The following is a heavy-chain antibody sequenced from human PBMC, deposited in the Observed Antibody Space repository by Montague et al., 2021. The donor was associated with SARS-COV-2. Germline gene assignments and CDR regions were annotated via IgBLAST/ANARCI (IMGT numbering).Heavy chain of an antibody. CDR3: ARDLNEYSSSGGFDY. V-gene: IGHV4-39*07. J-gene: IGHJ4*02. Sequence: SETLSLTCTVSGGSISSSSYYWGWIRQPPGKGLEWIGSIYYSGSTYYNPSLKSRVTISEDTSKNQFSLKLSSVTAADTAVYYCARDLNEYSSSGGFDYWGQGTLVTVSS. D-gene: IGHD6-6*01. CDR1: GGSISSSSYY. CDR2: IYYSGST.